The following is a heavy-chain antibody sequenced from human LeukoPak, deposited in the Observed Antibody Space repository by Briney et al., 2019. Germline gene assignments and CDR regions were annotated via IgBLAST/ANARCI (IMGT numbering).Heavy chain of an antibody. V-gene: IGHV4-59*08. J-gene: IGHJ4*02. CDR3: ARQPGGEMANALDY. CDR1: GGSISSYY. D-gene: IGHD5-24*01. CDR2: IIYSGGT. Sequence: PSETLSLTCTVSGGSISSYYWSWIRQPPGKGLEWIGYIIYSGGTNYNPSLKSRVTISVNTSKNQFSLKLSSVTAADTAVYFCARQPGGEMANALDYWGQGTLVTVSS.